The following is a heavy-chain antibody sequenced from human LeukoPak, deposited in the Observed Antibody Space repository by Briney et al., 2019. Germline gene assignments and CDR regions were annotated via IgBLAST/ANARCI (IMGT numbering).Heavy chain of an antibody. CDR1: GGSISTAY. CDR3: TRHQGAARPDY. D-gene: IGHD6-6*01. J-gene: IGHJ4*02. Sequence: SETLSLTCSVSGGSISTAYWSWIRQPPGRGLEWIGNIHYSGITNYNSSLKSRVSISLDTSKSQFSLKLNSVTAADTAVYFCTRHQGAARPDYWGQGTLVTVSS. V-gene: IGHV4-59*08. CDR2: IHYSGIT.